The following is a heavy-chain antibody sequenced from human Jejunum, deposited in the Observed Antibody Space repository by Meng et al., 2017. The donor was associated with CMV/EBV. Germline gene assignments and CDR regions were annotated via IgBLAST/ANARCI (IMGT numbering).Heavy chain of an antibody. CDR3: ATLKGFSYAYFDS. CDR1: GYTHTELF. V-gene: IGHV1-24*01. J-gene: IGHJ4*02. Sequence: KVSGYTHTELFMHWVRQAPGKGLEWMGGFDPEDDETIYAQKFQGRVTMIKDTSTDTAYMELSSLRSEDTAVYYCATLKGFSYAYFDSWGQGTLVTVSS. CDR2: FDPEDDET. D-gene: IGHD5-18*01.